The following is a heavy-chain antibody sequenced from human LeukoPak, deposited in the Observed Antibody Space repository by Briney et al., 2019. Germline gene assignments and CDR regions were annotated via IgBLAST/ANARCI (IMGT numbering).Heavy chain of an antibody. J-gene: IGHJ4*02. Sequence: SETLSLTCTVSGASITGGSYYWTWIRQPAGKALEWIGRIYTSGSTTYNPSLKSRVTISLDMSENQISLKLNSLTAADSAVYYCAVATIKAGNFDYWGQGTLVIVSS. CDR2: IYTSGST. D-gene: IGHD5-12*01. CDR3: AVATIKAGNFDY. V-gene: IGHV4-61*02. CDR1: GASITGGSYY.